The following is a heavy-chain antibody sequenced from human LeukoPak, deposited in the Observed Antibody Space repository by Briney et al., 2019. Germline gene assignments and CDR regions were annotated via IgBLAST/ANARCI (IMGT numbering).Heavy chain of an antibody. J-gene: IGHJ4*02. D-gene: IGHD3-10*01. CDR2: ISYDGSNK. CDR1: GFTFSSYA. Sequence: PGGSLRLSCAASGFTFSSYAMHWVRQAPGKGLEWVAVISYDGSNKYNADSVKGRFTISRDNSKNTLYLQMNSLRAEDTAVYYCAREGITMVRGVTYFDYWGQGTLVTVSS. V-gene: IGHV3-30-3*01. CDR3: AREGITMVRGVTYFDY.